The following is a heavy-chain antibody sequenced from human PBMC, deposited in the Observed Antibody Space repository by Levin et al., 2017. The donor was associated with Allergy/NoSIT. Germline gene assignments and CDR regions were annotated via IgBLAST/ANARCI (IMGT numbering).Heavy chain of an antibody. J-gene: IGHJ3*02. D-gene: IGHD6-6*01. CDR3: ASDGSYDTVDS. Sequence: GGSLRLSCAASGFTFSSFGIHWVRQAPGKGLEWVSSISSSSTYIYYADSLKGRFTISRDDAKNALSLQMNSLRVEDTAVYYCASDGSYDTVDSWGQGTMVTVTS. CDR2: ISSSSTYI. CDR1: GFTFSSFG. V-gene: IGHV3-21*01.